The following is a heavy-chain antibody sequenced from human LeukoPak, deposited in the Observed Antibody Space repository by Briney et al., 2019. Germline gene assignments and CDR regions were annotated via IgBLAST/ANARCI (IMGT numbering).Heavy chain of an antibody. J-gene: IGHJ3*02. Sequence: EASVKVSCKASGGTISSYAISWVRQAPGQGLEWMGRIIPIFGTANYAQKFQGRVTITTDESTSTAYMELSSLRSEDTAVYYCARYRPGATGSNAFDIWGQGTMVTVSS. D-gene: IGHD1-26*01. CDR1: GGTISSYA. V-gene: IGHV1-69*05. CDR2: IIPIFGTA. CDR3: ARYRPGATGSNAFDI.